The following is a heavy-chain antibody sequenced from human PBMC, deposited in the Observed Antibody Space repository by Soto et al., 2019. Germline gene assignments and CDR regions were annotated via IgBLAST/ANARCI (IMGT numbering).Heavy chain of an antibody. D-gene: IGHD2-21*02. Sequence: PGGSLTLSCAASGFTVSSNYMSWVRQAPGKGLEWVSVIYSGGSTYYADSVKGRFTISRDNSKNTLYLQMNSLRAEDTAVYYCARVLAYCGGDCSGAFDIWGQVTMVTVSS. J-gene: IGHJ3*02. CDR3: ARVLAYCGGDCSGAFDI. CDR1: GFTVSSNY. CDR2: IYSGGST. V-gene: IGHV3-53*01.